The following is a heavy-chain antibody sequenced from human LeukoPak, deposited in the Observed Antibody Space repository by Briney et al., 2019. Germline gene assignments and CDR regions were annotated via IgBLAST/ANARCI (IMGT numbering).Heavy chain of an antibody. J-gene: IGHJ4*02. V-gene: IGHV3-48*03. CDR1: GFTFSSYE. CDR3: ARVNTYYDFWSGYLVY. D-gene: IGHD3-3*01. Sequence: GGSLRLSCAASGFTFSSYEMNWVRQAPGKGLEWVSYISSSGSTIYYADSVKGRFTISRDNAKNSLYLQMNSLRAEDTAVYYCARVNTYYDFWSGYLVYWGQGTLVTVSS. CDR2: ISSSGSTI.